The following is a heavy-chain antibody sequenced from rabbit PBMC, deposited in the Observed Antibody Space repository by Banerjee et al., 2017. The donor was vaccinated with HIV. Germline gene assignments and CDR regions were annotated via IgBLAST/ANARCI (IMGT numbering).Heavy chain of an antibody. CDR2: IDGIGSGST. J-gene: IGHJ2*01. CDR1: GFTLSSYW. V-gene: IGHV1S40*01. D-gene: IGHD7-1*01. Sequence: QSVEESGGDLVKPGGTLTLTCTASGFTLSSYWMYWVRQAPGKGLEWIGCIDGIGSGSTWYASWAKGRFTISKTSSTTVTLQMTSLTAADTATYFCAREQYAGYAGYGLWGPGTLVTVS. CDR3: AREQYAGYAGYGL.